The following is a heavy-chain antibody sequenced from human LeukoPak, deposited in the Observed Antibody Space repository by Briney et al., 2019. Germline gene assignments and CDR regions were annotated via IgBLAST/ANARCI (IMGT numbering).Heavy chain of an antibody. J-gene: IGHJ4*02. V-gene: IGHV3-66*01. CDR3: ASDPVAVAGTYGY. CDR2: IYSGGST. D-gene: IGHD6-19*01. Sequence: GGSLRLSCAASGFTVGSNYMSWVRQAPGEGLEWVSVIYSGGSTYYADSVKGRFTISRDNSKNTLYLQMNSLRAEDTAVYYCASDPVAVAGTYGYWGQGTLVTVSS. CDR1: GFTVGSNY.